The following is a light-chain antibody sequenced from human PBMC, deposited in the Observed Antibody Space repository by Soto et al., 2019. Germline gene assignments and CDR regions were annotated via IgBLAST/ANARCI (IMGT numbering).Light chain of an antibody. V-gene: IGKV3-11*01. Sequence: EIVLTQSPATLSLSPGERATLSCRASQSVSSYLAWYQQKPGQAPRLLIYDASNRATGIPARFSGSGSGIDFTLTISSLEPEDFAVYYCQQRSNLPPITFGQGTRLDIK. CDR3: QQRSNLPPIT. J-gene: IGKJ5*01. CDR2: DAS. CDR1: QSVSSY.